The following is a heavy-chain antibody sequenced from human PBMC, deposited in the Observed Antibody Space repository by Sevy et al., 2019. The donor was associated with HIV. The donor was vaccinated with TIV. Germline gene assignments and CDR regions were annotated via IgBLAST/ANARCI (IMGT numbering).Heavy chain of an antibody. D-gene: IGHD4-4*01. CDR1: GFIFSNHG. V-gene: IGHV3-33*01. CDR2: IWYDGSDT. CDR3: ARDVDSNYDGIDA. J-gene: IGHJ6*02. Sequence: GGSLRLSCAASGFIFSNHGMPWVRQAPGKGLEWVARIWYDGSDTYYGESVKGRFTISRDNSKNTVDLQMNSLRVEDTAVYYCARDVDSNYDGIDAWGQGTTVTVSS.